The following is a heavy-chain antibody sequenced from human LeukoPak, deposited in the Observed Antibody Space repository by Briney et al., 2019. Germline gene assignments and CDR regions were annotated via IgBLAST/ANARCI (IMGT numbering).Heavy chain of an antibody. CDR3: ARIGTAMIDY. J-gene: IGHJ4*02. D-gene: IGHD5-18*01. V-gene: IGHV4-38-2*02. CDR1: GYSISSGYY. CDR2: IYHSGST. Sequence: PSETLSLTCTVSGYSISSGYYWGWIRQPPGKGLEWIGSIYHSGSTYYNPSLKSRVTISVDTSKNQFSLKLSSVTAADTAVYYCARIGTAMIDYWGQGTLVTVSS.